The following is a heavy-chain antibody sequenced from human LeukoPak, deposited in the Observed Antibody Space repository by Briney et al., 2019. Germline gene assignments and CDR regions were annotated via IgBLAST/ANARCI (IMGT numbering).Heavy chain of an antibody. J-gene: IGHJ4*02. CDR1: GYTFINYD. Sequence: GASVKVSCKASGYTFINYDINWVRQATGQGLEWMGWMNPNSGNTGYAQKFQGRVTMTRNTSISTAYMELSSLRSEDTAVYYCARGLAYGDRIDYWGQGTLVTVSS. D-gene: IGHD3-16*01. CDR3: ARGLAYGDRIDY. V-gene: IGHV1-8*02. CDR2: MNPNSGNT.